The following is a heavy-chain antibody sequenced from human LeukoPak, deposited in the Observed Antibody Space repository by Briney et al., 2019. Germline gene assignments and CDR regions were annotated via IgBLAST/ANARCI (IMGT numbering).Heavy chain of an antibody. CDR2: INAGNGNT. CDR3: ARGPSHSGYYLAY. D-gene: IGHD3-22*01. CDR1: GYTFTSYA. J-gene: IGHJ4*02. V-gene: IGHV1-3*03. Sequence: ASVKVSCKASGYTFTSYAMHWVRQAPGQRLEWMGWINAGNGNTKYSQEFQGRVTITRDTSASTAYMELSSLRSEDMAVYYCARGPSHSGYYLAYWGQGTLVTVSS.